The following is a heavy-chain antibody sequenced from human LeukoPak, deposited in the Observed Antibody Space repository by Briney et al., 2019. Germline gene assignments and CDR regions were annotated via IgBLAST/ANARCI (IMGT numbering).Heavy chain of an antibody. V-gene: IGHV3-23*01. J-gene: IGHJ6*03. CDR1: GFTFTNFA. D-gene: IGHD1-26*01. Sequence: GGSLRLSCAASGFTFTNFAMSWVRQAPGKGLQWVSTISGNGNSLYYADSVNGRFTISRDNSKNTLYLQMNSLRTEDTAVYYCAKDRAVGAARFMGVWGKGTTVIVSS. CDR3: AKDRAVGAARFMGV. CDR2: ISGNGNSL.